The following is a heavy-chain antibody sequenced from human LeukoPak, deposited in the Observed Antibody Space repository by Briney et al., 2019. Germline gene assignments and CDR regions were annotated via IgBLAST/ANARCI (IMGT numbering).Heavy chain of an antibody. D-gene: IGHD6-6*01. CDR1: GGSISSSSYY. V-gene: IGHV4-39*01. CDR3: ARGPLGRPRYYYYMDV. CDR2: IYYSGST. Sequence: SETLSLTCTVSGGSISSSSYYWGWIRQPPGKGLEWIGSIYYSGSTYYNPSLKSRVTISVDTSKNQFSLKLSSVTAADTAVYYCARGPLGRPRYYYYMDVWGKGTTVTVS. J-gene: IGHJ6*03.